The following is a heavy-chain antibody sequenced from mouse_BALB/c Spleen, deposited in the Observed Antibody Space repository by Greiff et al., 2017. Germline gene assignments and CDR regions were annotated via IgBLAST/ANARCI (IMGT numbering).Heavy chain of an antibody. V-gene: IGHV5-6*01. Sequence: EVKLMESGGDLVKPGGSLKLSCAASGFTFSSYGMSWVRQTPDKRLEWVATISSGGSYTYYPDSVKGRFTISRDNAKNNLYLQMSSLKSEDTAMYYCARGGYYDAMDYWGQGTSVTVSS. J-gene: IGHJ4*01. CDR1: GFTFSSYG. CDR2: ISSGGSYT. CDR3: ARGGYYDAMDY. D-gene: IGHD2-2*01.